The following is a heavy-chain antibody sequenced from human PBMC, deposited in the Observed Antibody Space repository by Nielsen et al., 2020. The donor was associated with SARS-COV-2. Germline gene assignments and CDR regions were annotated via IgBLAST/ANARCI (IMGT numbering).Heavy chain of an antibody. V-gene: IGHV3-23*01. CDR2: IIGSGGST. J-gene: IGHJ6*03. Sequence: WLRQPPGQGLEWVSAIIGSGGSTYYADSVMGRFTICRDNAKNSLYLQMNSLRADDTAVYYCARDLKTYYDFCSGLGLIDVWGKGTTVTVSS. CDR3: ARDLKTYYDFCSGLGLIDV. D-gene: IGHD3-3*01.